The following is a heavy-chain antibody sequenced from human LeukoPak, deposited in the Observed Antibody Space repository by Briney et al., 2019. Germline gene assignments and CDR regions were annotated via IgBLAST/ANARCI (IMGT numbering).Heavy chain of an antibody. CDR1: GFTFSSYE. D-gene: IGHD3-3*01. V-gene: IGHV3-48*03. CDR2: ISSSGSTI. Sequence: PGGSLRLSCAASGFTFSSYEMNWVRQAPGEGLEWVSYISSSGSTIYYADSVKGRFTISRDNAKNSLYLQMNSLRAEDTAVYYCARGANYDFWSGYYTHWGQGTLVTVSS. CDR3: ARGANYDFWSGYYTH. J-gene: IGHJ4*02.